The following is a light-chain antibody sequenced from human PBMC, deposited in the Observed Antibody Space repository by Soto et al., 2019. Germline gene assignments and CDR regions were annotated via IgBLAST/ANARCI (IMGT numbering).Light chain of an antibody. J-gene: IGKJ5*01. Sequence: AIQLTQLPASLSASVGDRVTITCRASQGVGSHLVWHQQKPGKAPKLLIYEVASLQSGVPSRFSGSGSGTDFTLTISSLQPEDFATYYCQHLNAYPITFGQGTRLEIK. CDR1: QGVGSH. V-gene: IGKV1-13*02. CDR3: QHLNAYPIT. CDR2: EVA.